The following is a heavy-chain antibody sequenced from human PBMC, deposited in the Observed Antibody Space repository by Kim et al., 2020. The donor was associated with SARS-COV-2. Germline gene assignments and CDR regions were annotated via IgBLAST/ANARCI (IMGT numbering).Heavy chain of an antibody. CDR1: GFSFSNYG. CDR3: ARGGYCSGSTCYPAHRVLAY. D-gene: IGHD2-15*01. J-gene: IGHJ4*02. V-gene: IGHV3-33*01. Sequence: GGSLRLSCVASGFSFSNYGMHWVRQAPGKGLEWVAVIWFPGSSKYYADSVKGRFTISRDNSKNMLYLQMNSLRADDTAVYYCARGGYCSGSTCYPAHRVLAYWGQGTLVTVSS. CDR2: IWFPGSSK.